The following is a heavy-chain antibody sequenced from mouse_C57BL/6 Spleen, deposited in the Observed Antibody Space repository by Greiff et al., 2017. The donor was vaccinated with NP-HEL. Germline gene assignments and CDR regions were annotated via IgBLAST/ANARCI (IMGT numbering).Heavy chain of an antibody. CDR1: GYTFTSYW. J-gene: IGHJ3*01. V-gene: IGHV1-69*01. Sequence: QVQLQQSGAELVMPGASVKLSCKASGYTFTSYWMHWVKQRPGQGLEWIGEIDPSDSYTNYNQKFKGKSTLTVDKSSSTAYMQLSSLTSEDSAVYYCARWTAQATFAYWGQGTLVTVSA. D-gene: IGHD3-2*02. CDR2: IDPSDSYT. CDR3: ARWTAQATFAY.